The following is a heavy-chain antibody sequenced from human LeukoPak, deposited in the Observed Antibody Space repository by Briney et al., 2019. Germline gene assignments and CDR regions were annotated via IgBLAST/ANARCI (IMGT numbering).Heavy chain of an antibody. CDR2: IYYGRTT. J-gene: IGHJ4*02. CDR3: VRHDGRGGATMGALDS. Sequence: SSETLSLTCTVSAGSISSTNHHWGWIRQSPGKGLEWIGSIYYGRTTYYNPSLNSRVTISVVTSNNQFSLQLNPVTAADTAVYYCVRHDGRGGATMGALDSWGQGSLVTVSS. CDR1: AGSISSTNHH. V-gene: IGHV4-39*01. D-gene: IGHD5-12*01.